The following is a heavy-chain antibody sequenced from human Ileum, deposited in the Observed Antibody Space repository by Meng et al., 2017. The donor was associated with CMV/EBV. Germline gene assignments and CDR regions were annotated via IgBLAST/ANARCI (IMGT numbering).Heavy chain of an antibody. Sequence: VQLVQSGGDLVKPGGSLRLACAASGFPFGAYYMTWVRQAPGKGLEWVSYITGSGDIIYYADSVKGRFTISRDNAKSSLYLEINSLRAEDTAVYYCARGNYGFDYWGQGTLVTVSS. J-gene: IGHJ4*02. CDR1: GFPFGAYY. D-gene: IGHD4-17*01. CDR3: ARGNYGFDY. CDR2: ITGSGDII. V-gene: IGHV3-11*01.